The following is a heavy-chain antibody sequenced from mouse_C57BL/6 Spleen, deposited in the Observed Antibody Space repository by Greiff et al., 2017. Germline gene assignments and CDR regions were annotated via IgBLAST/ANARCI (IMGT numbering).Heavy chain of an antibody. CDR1: GYTFTSYW. Sequence: VQLQQPGDELVRPGTSVKLSCKASGYTFTSYWMHWVKQRPGQGLEWIGVIDPSDSYTNYNQKFKGKATLTVDTSSSTAYMQLSSLTSEDSAVYYCAIIGGAMDYWGQGTSVTVSS. CDR2: IDPSDSYT. J-gene: IGHJ4*01. D-gene: IGHD2-14*01. V-gene: IGHV1-59*01. CDR3: AIIGGAMDY.